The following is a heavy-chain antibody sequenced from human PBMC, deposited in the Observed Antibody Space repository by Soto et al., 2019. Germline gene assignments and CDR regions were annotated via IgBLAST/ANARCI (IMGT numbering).Heavy chain of an antibody. CDR2: MNPNSGNT. V-gene: IGHV1-8*01. CDR3: ARPRSGSYYYGMDV. J-gene: IGHJ6*02. CDR1: GYTFTSYD. D-gene: IGHD3-3*01. Sequence: QVQLVQSGAEVKKPGASVKVSCKASGYTFTSYDINWVRQATGQGLEWMGWMNPNSGNTGYAQKFQGRVTMTRNTSIITAYMALSSLRSEDTAAYYCARPRSGSYYYGMDVWGQGTAVTVSS.